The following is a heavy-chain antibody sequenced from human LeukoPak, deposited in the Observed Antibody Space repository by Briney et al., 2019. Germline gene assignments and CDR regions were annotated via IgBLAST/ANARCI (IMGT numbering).Heavy chain of an antibody. J-gene: IGHJ4*02. Sequence: SQTLSLTCTVSGGSISSGSYYWSWIRQPAGKGLEWIGRIYTSGSTNYNPSLKSRVTISVDTSKNQFSLKLSSVTAADTAVYYCARTGCSSDNDYWGQGTLVTVSS. D-gene: IGHD6-19*01. V-gene: IGHV4-61*02. CDR3: ARTGCSSDNDY. CDR2: IYTSGST. CDR1: GGSISSGSYY.